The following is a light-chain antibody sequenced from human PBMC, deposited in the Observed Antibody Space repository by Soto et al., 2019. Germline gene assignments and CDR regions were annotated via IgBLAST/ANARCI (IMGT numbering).Light chain of an antibody. CDR1: QSVSSN. Sequence: EIVLTQSPGTLSLSPGERATLSCRASQSVSSNYVAWFHQKPGQAPRLLIYDASTRATVIPARFSGSGSGTEFTLTISSLQSEDFAVYYCQQYNDWPPITFGQGTRLEIK. J-gene: IGKJ5*01. CDR3: QQYNDWPPIT. V-gene: IGKV3-15*01. CDR2: DAS.